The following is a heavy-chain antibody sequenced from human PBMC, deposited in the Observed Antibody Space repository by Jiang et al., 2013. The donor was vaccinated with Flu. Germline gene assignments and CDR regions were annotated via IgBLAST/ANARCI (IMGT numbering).Heavy chain of an antibody. CDR3: ARHVLGSYLTFDS. J-gene: IGHJ4*02. V-gene: IGHV5-10-1*01. D-gene: IGHD1-26*01. Sequence: QGHVTISADKSISTAYLQWSSLKASDTAMFYCARHVLGSYLTFDSWGQGTLVTVSS.